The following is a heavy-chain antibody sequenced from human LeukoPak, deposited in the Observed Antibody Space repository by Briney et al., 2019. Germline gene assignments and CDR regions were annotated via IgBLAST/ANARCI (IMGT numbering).Heavy chain of an antibody. Sequence: GASVKVSCKASGYTFTSYAMHWVRQAPGQGLEWMGWISAYNGNTNYAQKLQGRVTMTTDTSTSTAYMELRSLRSDDTAVYYCARMIAVAPLARRLTYSDYWGQGTLVTVSS. V-gene: IGHV1-18*01. D-gene: IGHD6-19*01. CDR3: ARMIAVAPLARRLTYSDY. CDR1: GYTFTSYA. J-gene: IGHJ4*02. CDR2: ISAYNGNT.